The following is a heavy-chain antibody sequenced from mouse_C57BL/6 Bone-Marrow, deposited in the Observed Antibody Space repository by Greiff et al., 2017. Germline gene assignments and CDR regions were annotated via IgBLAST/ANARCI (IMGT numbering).Heavy chain of an antibody. CDR3: ALYYYGSSYGSWFAY. CDR1: GYAFSSSW. D-gene: IGHD1-1*01. CDR2: IYPGDGDT. V-gene: IGHV1-82*01. Sequence: VQGVESGPELVKPGASVKISCKASGYAFSSSWMNWVKQRPGKGLEWIGRIYPGDGDTNYNGKFKGKATLTADKSSSTAYMQLSSLTSEDSAVYFCALYYYGSSYGSWFAYWGQGTLVTVSA. J-gene: IGHJ3*01.